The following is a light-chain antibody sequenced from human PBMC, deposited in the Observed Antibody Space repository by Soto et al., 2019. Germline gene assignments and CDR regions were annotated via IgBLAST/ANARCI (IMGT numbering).Light chain of an antibody. V-gene: IGKV1-5*03. J-gene: IGKJ2*01. CDR2: KAS. CDR1: QSISSW. CDR3: QQYNHYYT. Sequence: DIQMTQSPATLSASVGDRVTITCRASQSISSWLAWYQQKPGKAPKLLIYKASSLESGVPSRFSGSGSGTEFTLTVSSRQPDDFATYYCQQYNHYYTFGQGTKLQIK.